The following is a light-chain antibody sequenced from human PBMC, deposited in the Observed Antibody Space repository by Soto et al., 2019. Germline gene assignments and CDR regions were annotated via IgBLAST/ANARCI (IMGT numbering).Light chain of an antibody. V-gene: IGKV3-11*01. J-gene: IGKJ4*01. CDR3: QQRSDWPPWGT. CDR2: DAS. Sequence: EIVLTQSPATLSLSPGERASLSCRASQSVSTYLAWYQQKPGQAPRLLIYDASNRATGIPARFSGSESGTDFTLTISSLEPEDFAVYYCQQRSDWPPWGTFGGGTKVEIK. CDR1: QSVSTY.